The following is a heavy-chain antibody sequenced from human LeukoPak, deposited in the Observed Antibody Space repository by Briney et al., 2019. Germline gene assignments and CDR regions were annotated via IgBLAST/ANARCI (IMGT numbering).Heavy chain of an antibody. D-gene: IGHD4-17*01. CDR3: AKDSYGDYEGYYFDY. Sequence: GGALRLSCAASGFTFSSYGMHWVRQAPGKGLEWVAFIRYDGSNKYYADSVKGRFTISRDNSKNTLYLQMNSLRAEDTAVYYCAKDSYGDYEGYYFDYWGQGTLVTVSS. V-gene: IGHV3-30*02. CDR1: GFTFSSYG. CDR2: IRYDGSNK. J-gene: IGHJ4*02.